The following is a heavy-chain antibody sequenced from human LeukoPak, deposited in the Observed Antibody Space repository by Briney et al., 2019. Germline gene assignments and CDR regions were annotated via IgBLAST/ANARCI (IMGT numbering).Heavy chain of an antibody. CDR3: ARDLGYNSSWYPRWFDP. CDR1: GYTFTGYY. CDR2: ISTYNGNT. Sequence: ASVKVSCKASGYTFTGYYMHWVRQAPGQGLEWMGWISTYNGNTNYAQKLQGRVTMTTDTSTSTAYMELRSLKSDDTAVYYCARDLGYNSSWYPRWFDPWGQGTLVTVSS. D-gene: IGHD6-13*01. V-gene: IGHV1-18*04. J-gene: IGHJ5*02.